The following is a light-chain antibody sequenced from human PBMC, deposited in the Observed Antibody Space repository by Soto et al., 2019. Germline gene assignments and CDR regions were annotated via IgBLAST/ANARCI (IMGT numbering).Light chain of an antibody. Sequence: IVMTQSRATLSVSPGERDTLSCWASQSVFNNLAWYQQKPGQAPRLLIYGASSRATGIPDRFSGSGSGTDFTLTISRLEPEDFAVYYCQYYGSSHSNTFGQGTRLEIK. CDR2: GAS. CDR3: QYYGSSHSNT. J-gene: IGKJ5*01. V-gene: IGKV3-20*01. CDR1: QSVFNN.